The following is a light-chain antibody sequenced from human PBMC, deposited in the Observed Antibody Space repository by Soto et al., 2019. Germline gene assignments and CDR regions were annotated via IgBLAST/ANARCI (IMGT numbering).Light chain of an antibody. CDR2: AAS. Sequence: AIRMTHSPSSLSASTGDRVTITCRASQGISSYLAWYQQKPGKAPKILIYAASTLQSGVPSSFSGSGSGTDFTLTISCRQSEDFVNSYCQQYYSYTRTFGPGTKVESK. J-gene: IGKJ1*01. CDR1: QGISSY. CDR3: QQYYSYTRT. V-gene: IGKV1-8*01.